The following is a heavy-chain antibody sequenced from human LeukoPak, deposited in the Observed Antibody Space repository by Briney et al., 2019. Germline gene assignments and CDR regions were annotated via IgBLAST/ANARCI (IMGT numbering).Heavy chain of an antibody. CDR2: ISFDGNIK. J-gene: IGHJ4*02. CDR3: ALLWFGELDS. Sequence: PGGSLRLSCAASGFTFRTYALHWVRQAPGKGLEWVAVISFDGNIKYHAESVKGRFTISRDNSKNTLYLQMNSLRAEDTAVYYCALLWFGELDSWGQGTLVTVSS. D-gene: IGHD3-10*01. V-gene: IGHV3-30*04. CDR1: GFTFRTYA.